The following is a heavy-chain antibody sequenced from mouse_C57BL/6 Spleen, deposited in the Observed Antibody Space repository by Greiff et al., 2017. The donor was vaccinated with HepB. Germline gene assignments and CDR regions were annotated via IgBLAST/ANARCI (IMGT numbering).Heavy chain of an antibody. Sequence: EVKLQESGGGLVKPGGSLKLSCAASGFTFSSYAMSWVRQTPEKRLEWVATISDGGSYTYYPDNVKGRFTISRDNAKNNLYLQMSHLKSEDTAMYYCAREGSGLRLFAYWGQGTLVTVSA. J-gene: IGHJ3*01. CDR1: GFTFSSYA. V-gene: IGHV5-4*01. D-gene: IGHD2-4*01. CDR2: ISDGGSYT. CDR3: AREGSGLRLFAY.